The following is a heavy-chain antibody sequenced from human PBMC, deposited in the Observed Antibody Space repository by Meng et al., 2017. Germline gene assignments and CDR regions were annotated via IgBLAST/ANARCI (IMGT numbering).Heavy chain of an antibody. CDR1: GGSFSGYY. V-gene: IGHV4-34*01. D-gene: IGHD2-2*02. CDR2: INHSGST. Sequence: QVQLQQWGAGLLKPSETLSLTCAVSGGSFSGYYWSWIRQPPGKGLEWIGEINHSGSTNYNPSLKSRVTISVDTSKNQFSLKLSSVTAADTAVYYCARGRAGYCSSTSCYRFAWFDPWGQGTLVTVSS. J-gene: IGHJ5*02. CDR3: ARGRAGYCSSTSCYRFAWFDP.